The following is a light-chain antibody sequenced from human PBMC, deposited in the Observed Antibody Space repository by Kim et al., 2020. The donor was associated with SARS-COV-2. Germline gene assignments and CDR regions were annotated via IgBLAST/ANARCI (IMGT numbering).Light chain of an antibody. V-gene: IGLV3-1*01. J-gene: IGLJ2*01. Sequence: MSPGQTASLTCSGEKLGDKYACWYQQKPGQAPVLVIYQDSKRPAGIPERFSGSNSGNTATLTISGTQAMDEADYYCQAWDSSTVVFGGGTQLTVL. CDR3: QAWDSSTVV. CDR2: QDS. CDR1: KLGDKY.